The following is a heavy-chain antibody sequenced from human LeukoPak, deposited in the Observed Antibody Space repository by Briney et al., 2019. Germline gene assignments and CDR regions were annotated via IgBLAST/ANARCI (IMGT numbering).Heavy chain of an antibody. Sequence: PSETLSLTCTVSGGSISSYYWSWIRQPAGKGLEWIGRIYTSGSTNYNPSLKSRVTMSVDTSKNQFSLKLNSMTAADTAVYYCARGGYNYGYIYWGQGTLVTVSS. CDR2: IYTSGST. D-gene: IGHD5-18*01. J-gene: IGHJ4*02. V-gene: IGHV4-4*07. CDR3: ARGGYNYGYIY. CDR1: GGSISSYY.